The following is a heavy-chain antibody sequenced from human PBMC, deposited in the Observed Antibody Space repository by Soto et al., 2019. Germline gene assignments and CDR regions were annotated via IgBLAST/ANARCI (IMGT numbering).Heavy chain of an antibody. Sequence: SETLSLTCTVSGGSISSGGYYWSWIRQPPGKGLEWIGYIYYSGSTNYNPSLKSRVTISVDTSKNQFSLRLSSVTAADTAVYYCARRWGRTFDYWGQGTLVTVSS. J-gene: IGHJ4*02. CDR1: GGSISSGGYY. V-gene: IGHV4-61*08. D-gene: IGHD7-27*01. CDR2: IYYSGST. CDR3: ARRWGRTFDY.